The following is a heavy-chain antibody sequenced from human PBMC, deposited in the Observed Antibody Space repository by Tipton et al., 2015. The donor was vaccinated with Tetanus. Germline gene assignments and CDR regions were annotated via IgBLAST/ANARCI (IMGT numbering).Heavy chain of an antibody. CDR1: GASITTYH. CDR3: EGDDYYETSLRDYYGEEV. CDR2: IYYTGAT. Sequence: LRLSCTVFGASITTYHWSWLRQTPGRGLEWIGHIYYTGATSYNSSLQSRVTLSIDTSKNQFSLKMTSVTAADTAVYFCEGDDYYETSLRDYYGEEVWGQGTTVTVSS. J-gene: IGHJ6*02. V-gene: IGHV4-59*01. D-gene: IGHD3-16*01.